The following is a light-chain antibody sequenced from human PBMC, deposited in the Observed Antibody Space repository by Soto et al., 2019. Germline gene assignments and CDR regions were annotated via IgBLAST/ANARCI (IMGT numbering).Light chain of an antibody. CDR3: QKRSNWTLT. J-gene: IGKJ4*01. V-gene: IGKV3-11*01. Sequence: EIVLTQSPATLSLSPGERATLSCRASQSVSSYLAWYQQKPGQAPRLLIYDASSRATGIPARFSGSGSGTDFTLTISSLEPEDFADYYCQKRSNWTLTFGGGTKVEIK. CDR2: DAS. CDR1: QSVSSY.